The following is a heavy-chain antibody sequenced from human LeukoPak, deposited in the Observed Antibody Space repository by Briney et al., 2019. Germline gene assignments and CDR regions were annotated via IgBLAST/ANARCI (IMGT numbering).Heavy chain of an antibody. D-gene: IGHD6-13*01. V-gene: IGHV3-53*01. CDR2: IYSGGST. Sequence: GGPLRLSCAASGLTVSSNYMSWVRQAPGKGLEWGSVIYSGGSTYYADSVKGRFTISRDNSKNTLYLQMNSLRAEDTAVYYCARVSRGSPAAGYYYYYMDVWGKGTTVTISS. J-gene: IGHJ6*03. CDR3: ARVSRGSPAAGYYYYYMDV. CDR1: GLTVSSNY.